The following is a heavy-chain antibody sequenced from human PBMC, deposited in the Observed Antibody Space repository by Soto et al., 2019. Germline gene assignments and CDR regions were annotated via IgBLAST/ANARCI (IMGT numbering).Heavy chain of an antibody. J-gene: IGHJ3*02. Sequence: GASVKVSCKASGYTFTSYGISWVRQAPGQGLEWMGWIIAYIGNTNYAQKFQGRVTMSADKSTRTAYMELSSLRSEDTAVYYCARGAATKIVVVLYDAFEIWGQGTMVTVSS. CDR3: ARGAATKIVVVLYDAFEI. V-gene: IGHV1-18*01. D-gene: IGHD3-22*01. CDR2: IIAYIGNT. CDR1: GYTFTSYG.